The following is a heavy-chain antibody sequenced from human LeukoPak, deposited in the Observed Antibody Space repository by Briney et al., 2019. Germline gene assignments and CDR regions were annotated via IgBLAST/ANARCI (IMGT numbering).Heavy chain of an antibody. CDR1: GFTFSSYW. J-gene: IGHJ4*02. D-gene: IGHD3-22*01. CDR2: IKQDGSEK. Sequence: GGSLRLSCAVSGFTFSSYWMSWVRQAPGKGLEWVANIKQDGSEKYYVDSVKGRFTISRDNAKNSLYLQMNSLRAEDTAVYYCARLSWLSTNDFVSWGQGTLVTVSS. CDR3: ARLSWLSTNDFVS. V-gene: IGHV3-7*01.